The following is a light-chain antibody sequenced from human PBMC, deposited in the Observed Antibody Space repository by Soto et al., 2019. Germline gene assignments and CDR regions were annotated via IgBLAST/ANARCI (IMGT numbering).Light chain of an antibody. V-gene: IGLV1-40*01. J-gene: IGLJ1*01. CDR2: GNS. Sequence: QSVLTQPPSVSGAPGQRVTISCTGSSSNIGGGYDVHWYQQLPGTAPKLIIYGNSNRPSGVPDRFSGSKSGTSASLAITGLQAEDEAEYYCQSYDSSLSGSGVFGTGTKLTVL. CDR1: SSNIGGGYD. CDR3: QSYDSSLSGSGV.